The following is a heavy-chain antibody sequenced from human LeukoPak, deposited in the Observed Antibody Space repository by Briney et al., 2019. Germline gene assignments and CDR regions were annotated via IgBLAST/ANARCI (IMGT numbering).Heavy chain of an antibody. CDR2: IIPIFGTA. J-gene: IGHJ6*03. Sequence: SVKVSCKASGGTFSSYAISWVRQAPGQGLEWMGGIIPIFGTANYAQKFQGRVTITADKSTSTAYMELSSLRSEDTAVYYCATAAARRLTNMDVWGKGTTVTVSS. V-gene: IGHV1-69*06. D-gene: IGHD6-6*01. CDR1: GGTFSSYA. CDR3: ATAAARRLTNMDV.